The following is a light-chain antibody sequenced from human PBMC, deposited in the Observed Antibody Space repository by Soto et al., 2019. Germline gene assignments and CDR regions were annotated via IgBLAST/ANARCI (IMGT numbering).Light chain of an antibody. CDR3: QHYANLPFT. CDR2: DAS. J-gene: IGKJ3*01. CDR1: QDITKY. Sequence: DIQMTQSPSSLSASVGDRVTITCQASQDITKYLNWYQHKPGKAPKLLIYDASDLETGVPSRFSGSGVGTDFTFTISSLQPEDIATYYCQHYANLPFTFGPGTKVDVK. V-gene: IGKV1-33*01.